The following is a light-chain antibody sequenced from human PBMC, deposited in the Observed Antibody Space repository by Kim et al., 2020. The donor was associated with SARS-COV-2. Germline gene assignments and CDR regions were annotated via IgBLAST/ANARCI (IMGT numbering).Light chain of an antibody. CDR1: QNVLFYSNNKNY. CDR2: WAS. Sequence: DIVMTQSPDSLAVSLGERATINCKSSQNVLFYSNNKNYLAWYQQKPGQPPKLLISWASTRKSGVPERFSGSGSGTDFTLTISSLQAEDVAVYYCQQYYHNPPTFGPGTKVDIK. J-gene: IGKJ1*01. V-gene: IGKV4-1*01. CDR3: QQYYHNPPT.